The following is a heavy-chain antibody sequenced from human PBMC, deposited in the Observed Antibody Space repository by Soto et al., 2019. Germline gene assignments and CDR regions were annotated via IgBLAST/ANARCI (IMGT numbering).Heavy chain of an antibody. CDR3: GGMITFGGIVDFDY. J-gene: IGHJ4*02. CDR2: ISGSGGST. CDR1: GFTFSSYA. Sequence: GGSLRLSCAASGFTFSSYAMSWVRQAPGKGLEWVSAISGSGGSTYYADSGKGRFTISRDNSKNTLYLQMNSLRAEDTAVYYCGGMITFGGIVDFDYWGQGTLVTVSS. D-gene: IGHD3-16*01. V-gene: IGHV3-23*01.